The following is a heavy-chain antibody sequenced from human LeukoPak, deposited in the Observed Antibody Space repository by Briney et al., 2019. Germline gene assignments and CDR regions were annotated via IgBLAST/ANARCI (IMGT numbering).Heavy chain of an antibody. CDR2: IRSTANGYAT. Sequence: PGRSLRLSCGASGFTFSSYAMHWVRQASGKGLEWVGRIRSTANGYATAYAASVKGRFTISRDDSKNTAYLQMDSLKTEDTAVYYCTGNYYGSGSYADFDYWGQGTLVTVSS. CDR1: GFTFSSYA. J-gene: IGHJ4*02. V-gene: IGHV3-73*01. CDR3: TGNYYGSGSYADFDY. D-gene: IGHD3-10*01.